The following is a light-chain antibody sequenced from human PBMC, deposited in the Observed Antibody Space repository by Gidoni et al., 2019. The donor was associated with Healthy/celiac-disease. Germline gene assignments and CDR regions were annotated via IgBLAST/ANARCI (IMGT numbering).Light chain of an antibody. Sequence: SSELTQAPAVSLAFGQTVRIPCQGDSLISYYAIWYQQNPGQAPVLVIYGKNNRPSGIPDRFSGSSSGNTASLTITGAQAEDEADYYCKSRDSRGNDGVFGTGTKVTVL. J-gene: IGLJ1*01. CDR1: SLISYY. V-gene: IGLV3-19*01. CDR2: GKN. CDR3: KSRDSRGNDGV.